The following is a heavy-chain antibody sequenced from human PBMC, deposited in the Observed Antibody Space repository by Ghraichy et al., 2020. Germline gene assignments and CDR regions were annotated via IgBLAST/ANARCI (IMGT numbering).Heavy chain of an antibody. CDR3: AKNLPLEGYFDS. V-gene: IGHV3-23*01. CDR2: ISTSGDDT. D-gene: IGHD6-6*01. J-gene: IGHJ4*02. CDR1: GFTFYSYA. Sequence: SCAASGFTFYSYAMSWVRQAPGKGLEWVSAISTSGDDTFYADSVRGRFTISRDNSKNTLYLQMNSLRAEDTAVYYCAKNLPLEGYFDSWGQGTLVTVSS.